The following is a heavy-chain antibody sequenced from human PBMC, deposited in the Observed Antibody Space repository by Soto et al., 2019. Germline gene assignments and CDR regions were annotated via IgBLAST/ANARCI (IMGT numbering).Heavy chain of an antibody. D-gene: IGHD3-10*01. CDR3: ARRPLVRGIIPYYFDY. J-gene: IGHJ4*02. V-gene: IGHV4-39*02. CDR2: VYYSGSA. CDR1: GGSVSTTSYY. Sequence: QLQLLESGPGLVKPSETLFLTCTVSGGSVSTTSYYWGWIRQPPGKRLEWIGSVYYSGSAYYNPSLKSRLTISVDTSMNHFSLKLSSVTAADTAIDYCARRPLVRGIIPYYFDYWGQGTLVTVSS.